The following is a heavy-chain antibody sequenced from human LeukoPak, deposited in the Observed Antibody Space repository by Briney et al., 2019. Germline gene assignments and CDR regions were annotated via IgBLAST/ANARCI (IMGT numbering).Heavy chain of an antibody. J-gene: IGHJ5*02. CDR3: ARDPWGFGLGSGNRWGDLFDP. CDR1: GLTFSSYA. CDR2: IIPIFGTA. V-gene: IGHV1-69*13. Sequence: EASVKVSCKASGLTFSSYAISWVRQAPGQGLEWMGGIIPIFGTANYAQKFQGRVTITADESTSTAYMELSSLRSEDTAVYYCARDPWGFGLGSGNRWGDLFDPWGQGTLVTVSS. D-gene: IGHD7-27*01.